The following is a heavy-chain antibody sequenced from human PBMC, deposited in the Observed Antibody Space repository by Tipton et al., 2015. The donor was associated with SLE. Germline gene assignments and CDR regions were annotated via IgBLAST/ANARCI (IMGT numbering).Heavy chain of an antibody. CDR3: TKDGHYGDTAPRYFDL. CDR2: IWYDGSNR. V-gene: IGHV3-30*18. J-gene: IGHJ2*01. CDR1: GFTFSSYG. Sequence: SLRLSCAASGFTFSSYGMHWVRQAPGKGLEWVAVIWYDGSNRYYVDSVKGRFTISRDNSKNTLYLQMNSLRAEDTAVYYCTKDGHYGDTAPRYFDLWGRGTLVTVSS. D-gene: IGHD4-17*01.